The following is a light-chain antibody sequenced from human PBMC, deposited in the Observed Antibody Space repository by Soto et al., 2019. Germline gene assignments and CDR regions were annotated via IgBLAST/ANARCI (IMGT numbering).Light chain of an antibody. V-gene: IGKV2-28*01. CDR2: LGS. CDR1: QSLLDSNGNNH. J-gene: IGKJ5*01. CDR3: MQALQTPLT. Sequence: DIVMTQSPLSLPVIPGEPASISCWSSQSLLDSNGNNHLNWYLQKPGQSPQVLIYLGSNRASVVPDRLRGSGSCTDFTLKISRVVAEAVGVYYCMQALQTPLTSGQGTRLEIK.